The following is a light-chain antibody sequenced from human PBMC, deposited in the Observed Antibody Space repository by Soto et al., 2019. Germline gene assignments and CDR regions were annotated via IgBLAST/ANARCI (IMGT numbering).Light chain of an antibody. V-gene: IGLV2-23*02. CDR2: EVS. Sequence: QSALTQPASVSGSPGQSIAISCTGTSSDVGSYNLVSWYQHHPGKAPKLLIYEVSQRPSGVSNRFSGSKSGNTASLTISGLQAEDEADYYCCSYAGSNTLYVFGTGTKLTVL. CDR1: SSDVGSYNL. J-gene: IGLJ1*01. CDR3: CSYAGSNTLYV.